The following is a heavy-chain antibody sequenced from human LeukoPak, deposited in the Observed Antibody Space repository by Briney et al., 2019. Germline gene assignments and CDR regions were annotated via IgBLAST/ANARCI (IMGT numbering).Heavy chain of an antibody. V-gene: IGHV4-28*01. J-gene: IGHJ3*02. CDR2: IYYSGST. CDR1: GYSISSSNW. D-gene: IGHD6-19*01. Sequence: SETLSLTCAVSGYSISSSNWWGWIRQSPGKGLEWIGYIYYSGSTYYNPSLKSRVTMSVDTSKNQFSLKLNSVTAVDTAVYYCARILSSGWTGGAFDICGEGTMVIVSS. CDR3: ARILSSGWTGGAFDI.